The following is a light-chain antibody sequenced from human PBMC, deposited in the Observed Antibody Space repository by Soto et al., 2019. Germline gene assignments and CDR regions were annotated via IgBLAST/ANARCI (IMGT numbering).Light chain of an antibody. CDR3: QQRNSWPPGIT. J-gene: IGKJ5*01. CDR1: QNISVY. CDR2: AAS. V-gene: IGKV3-11*01. Sequence: EIVLTQSPATLSLSPGERATLSCRASQNISVYLAWYRQKPGQAPRLLIYAASNRATGIPARFSGSGSGTDFTLTISSLEPEDFAVYYCQQRNSWPPGITFGLGTRLDI.